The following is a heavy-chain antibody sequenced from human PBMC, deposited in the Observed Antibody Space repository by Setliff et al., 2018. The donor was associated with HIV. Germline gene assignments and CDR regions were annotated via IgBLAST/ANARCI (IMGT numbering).Heavy chain of an antibody. D-gene: IGHD5-18*01. CDR3: AKDAGSYSYVHEYFQH. Sequence: SETLSLTCIVSGGSFSSSSYSWGWIRLPPGKGLEWIGSIDYSGRTYYNPSLKSRFTISRDNSKNTLYLQMNSLRAEDTAVYYCAKDAGSYSYVHEYFQHWGQGTLVTVSS. V-gene: IGHV4-39*02. CDR1: GGSFSSSSYS. J-gene: IGHJ1*01. CDR2: IDYSGRT.